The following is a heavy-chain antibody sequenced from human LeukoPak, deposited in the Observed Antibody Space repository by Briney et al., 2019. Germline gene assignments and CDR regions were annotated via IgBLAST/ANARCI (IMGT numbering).Heavy chain of an antibody. CDR2: ISDSGGRT. Sequence: GGSLRLSCAVSGITLSNYGMSWVRQAPGKGLEWVAGISDSGGRTNYAHSVKGRFTISRDNPKNTLYLQMNSLRPEDTAVYFCAKRGVVIRVILVGFHKEAYYFDSWGQGVLVTVSS. CDR1: GITLSNYG. J-gene: IGHJ4*02. V-gene: IGHV3-23*01. CDR3: AKRGVVIRVILVGFHKEAYYFDS. D-gene: IGHD3-22*01.